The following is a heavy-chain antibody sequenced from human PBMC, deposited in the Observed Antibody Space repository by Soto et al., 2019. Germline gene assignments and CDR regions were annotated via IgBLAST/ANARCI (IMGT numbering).Heavy chain of an antibody. CDR2: ISAYNGNT. CDR1: GYTFTSYG. Sequence: QVQLVQSGAEVKKPGASVKVSCKASGYTFTSYGISWVLQAPGQGLEWMGWISAYNGNTNYAQKLQGRVTMTTDTPKHTAYMELRDQRSDDTDVYCWARPYSGGWPNSVDYLGQGTVVTVSS. CDR3: ARPYSGGWPNSVDY. J-gene: IGHJ4*02. V-gene: IGHV1-18*01. D-gene: IGHD6-25*01.